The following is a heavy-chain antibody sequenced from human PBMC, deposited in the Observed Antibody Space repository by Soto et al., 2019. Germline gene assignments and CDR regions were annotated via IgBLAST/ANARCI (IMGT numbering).Heavy chain of an antibody. CDR1: GYTFSNYA. CDR3: AKDRLVLSYFYYGMDV. J-gene: IGHJ6*02. CDR2: ISDSGGST. V-gene: IGHV3-23*01. Sequence: EVQLLESGGGLVQPGGSLRLSCVASGYTFSNYAMSWVRQAPGKGLEWVSGISDSGGSTYHEDSVKGRFTISRDNSKNTLYLQMNSLRAEDTAVYYCAKDRLVLSYFYYGMDVWGQGTTVTVSS. D-gene: IGHD2-21*02.